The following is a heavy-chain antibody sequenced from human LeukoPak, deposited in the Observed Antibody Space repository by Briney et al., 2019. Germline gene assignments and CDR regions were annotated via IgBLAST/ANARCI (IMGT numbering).Heavy chain of an antibody. CDR1: GGSISSGGYY. V-gene: IGHV4-39*01. J-gene: IGHJ4*02. D-gene: IGHD1-1*01. CDR2: IYYSGST. CDR3: ARLELDY. Sequence: SETLSLTCTVSGGSISSGGYYWGWIRQPPGKGLEWIGSIYYSGSTYYNPSLKSRVTISVDTSKNQFSLKLSSVTAADTAVYYCARLELDYWGQGTLVTVSS.